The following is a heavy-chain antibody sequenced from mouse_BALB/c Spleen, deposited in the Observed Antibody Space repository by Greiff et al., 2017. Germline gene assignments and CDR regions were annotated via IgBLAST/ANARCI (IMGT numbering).Heavy chain of an antibody. J-gene: IGHJ4*01. CDR1: GYTFTSYW. CDR3: TRDMITTWYAMDY. V-gene: IGHV1S22*01. CDR2: IYPGSGST. Sequence: LQQPGSELVRPGASVKLSCKASGYTFTSYWMHWVKQRPGQGLEWIGNIYPGSGSTNYDEKFKSKATLTVDTSSSTAYMQLSSLTSEDSAVYYCTRDMITTWYAMDYWGQGTSVTVSS. D-gene: IGHD2-4*01.